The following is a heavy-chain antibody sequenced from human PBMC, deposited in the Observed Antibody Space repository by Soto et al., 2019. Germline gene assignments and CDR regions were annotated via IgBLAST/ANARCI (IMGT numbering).Heavy chain of an antibody. CDR2: ISYDGSNK. CDR3: AKSLYYYDSSVLN. J-gene: IGHJ4*02. V-gene: IGHV3-30*18. CDR1: GFTCSSYG. Sequence: WGSLRLSCSASGFTCSSYGMHWFRQAPGKGLEWVAVISYDGSNKYYADSVKGRFTISRDNSKNTLYLQMNSLRAEDTAVYYCAKSLYYYDSSVLNWGQGTLVTVSS. D-gene: IGHD3-22*01.